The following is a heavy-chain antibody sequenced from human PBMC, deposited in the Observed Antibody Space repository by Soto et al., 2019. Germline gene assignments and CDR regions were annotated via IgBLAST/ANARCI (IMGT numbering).Heavy chain of an antibody. Sequence: GGSLRLSCIASGFTFRNYAMAWVRQAPGEDLEWVSAIGTSGTPTLYADSVKSRFSISRDDSRNTVSPQMNSLGVEDTATYYCTRILWSSRRDALDIWGQGTTVTVSS. CDR3: TRILWSSRRDALDI. CDR1: GFTFRNYA. J-gene: IGHJ6*02. V-gene: IGHV3-23*01. D-gene: IGHD2-21*01. CDR2: IGTSGTPT.